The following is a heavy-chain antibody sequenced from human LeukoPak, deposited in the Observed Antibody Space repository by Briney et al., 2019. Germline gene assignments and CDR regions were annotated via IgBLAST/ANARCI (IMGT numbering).Heavy chain of an antibody. V-gene: IGHV3-21*01. J-gene: IGHJ4*02. CDR1: GFTFSSYS. CDR2: ISSSSSYM. Sequence: PGGSLRLSCAASGFTFSSYSMNWVRQAPGKELEWVSSISSSSSYMYYADSVKGRFTISRDNAKNSLYLQMNSLRAEDTAVYYCARVRAYDSSDYVLAYWGQGTLVTVSS. CDR3: ARVRAYDSSDYVLAY. D-gene: IGHD3-22*01.